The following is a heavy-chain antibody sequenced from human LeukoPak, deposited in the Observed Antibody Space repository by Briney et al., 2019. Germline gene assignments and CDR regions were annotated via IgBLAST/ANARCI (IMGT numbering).Heavy chain of an antibody. CDR3: ARVAHYYDSGGYWLDY. Sequence: GGSLRLSCAASGFTFSSYAMSWVRQAPGKGLEWVSAISGSGGSTYYADSVKGRFTISRDNSKNTLYLQMNSLRAEDTAVYYCARVAHYYDSGGYWLDYWGQGTLVTVSS. J-gene: IGHJ4*02. V-gene: IGHV3-23*01. D-gene: IGHD3-22*01. CDR2: ISGSGGST. CDR1: GFTFSSYA.